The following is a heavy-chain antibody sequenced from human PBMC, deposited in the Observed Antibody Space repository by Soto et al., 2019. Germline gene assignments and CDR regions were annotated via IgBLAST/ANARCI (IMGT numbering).Heavy chain of an antibody. Sequence: PGGSLRLSCAASGFNFSSYEMNWVRQAPGKGLEWISYISSSASRIYYADSVKGRFTISRDNPKNSLYLQMNSLRAEDTAVYYCARGVYDSNGYSYPWGQGTLVTVSS. V-gene: IGHV3-48*03. D-gene: IGHD3-22*01. CDR3: ARGVYDSNGYSYP. CDR1: GFNFSSYE. J-gene: IGHJ5*02. CDR2: ISSSASRI.